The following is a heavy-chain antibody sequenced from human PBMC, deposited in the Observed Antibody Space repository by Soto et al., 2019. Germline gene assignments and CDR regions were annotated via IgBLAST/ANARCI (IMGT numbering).Heavy chain of an antibody. CDR3: AKARDFVVVVAAPLAFDF. CDR1: GFTFSSYG. Sequence: GGSLRLSCAASGFTFSSYGMHWVRQAPGKGLEWVAVISYDGSNKYYADSVKGRFTISRDNSKNTLYLQMNSLRAEDTALYYRAKARDFVVVVAAPLAFDFWGQGTMVPVSS. V-gene: IGHV3-30*18. CDR2: ISYDGSNK. D-gene: IGHD2-15*01. J-gene: IGHJ3*01.